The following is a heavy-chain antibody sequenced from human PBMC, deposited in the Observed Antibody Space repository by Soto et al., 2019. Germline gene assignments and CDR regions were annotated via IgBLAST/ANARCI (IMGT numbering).Heavy chain of an antibody. Sequence: EVQLLESGGGLVQPGGSLRLSCAASGFTFSNYAVTWVRQAPGKGLEWVSTISGSGGSTYYADSVKGRFTISRDNSKNTRYLQMSLIRAEVRAVHSCAKDQVDRWYEIDSWRKGTLVTVSS. D-gene: IGHD6-13*01. CDR1: GFTFSNYA. V-gene: IGHV3-23*01. CDR2: ISGSGGST. CDR3: AKDQVDRWYEIDS. J-gene: IGHJ4*02.